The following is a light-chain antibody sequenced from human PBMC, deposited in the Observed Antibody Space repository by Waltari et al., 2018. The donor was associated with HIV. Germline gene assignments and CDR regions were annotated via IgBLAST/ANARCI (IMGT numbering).Light chain of an antibody. CDR3: QQYKSWPLT. V-gene: IGKV3-15*01. CDR1: HSVTSN. J-gene: IGKJ4*01. CDR2: GAS. Sequence: EIIMTQSPATLSVTSGERATLSCRASHSVTSNLDWYQQNPGQAPRLLCYGASTRATGVAARFSGSGSGTDFTLTISSLQSEDFALYYCQQYKSWPLTFGGGTKVEI.